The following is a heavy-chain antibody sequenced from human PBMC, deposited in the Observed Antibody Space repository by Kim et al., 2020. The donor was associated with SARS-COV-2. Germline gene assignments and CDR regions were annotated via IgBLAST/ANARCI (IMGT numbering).Heavy chain of an antibody. CDR1: GFTFSSYA. J-gene: IGHJ4*02. D-gene: IGHD6-13*01. Sequence: GGSLRLSCAASGFTFSSYAMSWVRQAPGKGLEWVSAISGSGGSTYYADSVKGRFTISRDNSKNTLYLQMNSLRAEDTAVYYCAKDSQRYSSSWYNYWGQGTLVTVSS. V-gene: IGHV3-23*01. CDR3: AKDSQRYSSSWYNY. CDR2: ISGSGGST.